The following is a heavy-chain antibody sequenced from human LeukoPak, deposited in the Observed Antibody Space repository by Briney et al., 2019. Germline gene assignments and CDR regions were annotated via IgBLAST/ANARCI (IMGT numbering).Heavy chain of an antibody. Sequence: PGGSLRLSCAASGFTFSSYAMHWVRQAPGKGLEWVAVISYDGSNKYYADSVKGRFTISRDNSKNTLYLQMNSLRAEDTAVYYCAKDQTMYSGSYYGFDYWGQGTLVTVSS. CDR1: GFTFSSYA. CDR3: AKDQTMYSGSYYGFDY. CDR2: ISYDGSNK. D-gene: IGHD1-26*01. V-gene: IGHV3-30-3*02. J-gene: IGHJ4*02.